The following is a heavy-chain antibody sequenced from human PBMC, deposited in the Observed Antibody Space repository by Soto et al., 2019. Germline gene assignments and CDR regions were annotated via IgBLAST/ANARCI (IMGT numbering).Heavy chain of an antibody. CDR3: ARVGAATRTSYYYYGMAV. CDR1: GFTFSSYG. CDR2: IWYDGSNK. Sequence: GSLRLSCAASGFTFSSYGMHWVRQAPGKGLEWVAVIWYDGSNKYYADSVKGRFIISRDNSKNTLYLQMNSLRAEDTAVYYCARVGAATRTSYYYYGMAVWGQGTTVTVAS. J-gene: IGHJ6*02. V-gene: IGHV3-33*01. D-gene: IGHD6-25*01.